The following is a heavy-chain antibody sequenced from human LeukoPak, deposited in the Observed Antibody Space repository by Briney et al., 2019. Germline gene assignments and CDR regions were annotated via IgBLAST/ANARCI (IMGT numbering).Heavy chain of an antibody. D-gene: IGHD4-17*01. CDR3: AKASDYGDYRWFDP. J-gene: IGHJ5*02. CDR2: IRYDGSNK. Sequence: GGSLRLSCAASGFTFSSYGMHWVRQAPGKGLEWVACIRYDGSNKYYADSVKGRFTISRDDSKNTLYLQMNSLRAEDTAVYYCAKASDYGDYRWFDPWGQGTLVTVSS. CDR1: GFTFSSYG. V-gene: IGHV3-30*02.